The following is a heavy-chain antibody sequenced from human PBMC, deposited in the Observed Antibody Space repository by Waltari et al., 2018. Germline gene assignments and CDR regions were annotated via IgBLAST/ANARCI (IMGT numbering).Heavy chain of an antibody. J-gene: IGHJ4*02. CDR3: ASSQLWNGYSLGFDY. D-gene: IGHD3-3*01. CDR2: IKQDGSTK. CDR1: GFTFSSYW. V-gene: IGHV3-7*01. Sequence: EVQLVESGGGLVQPGGSLRLSCVASGFTFSSYWMSWVRQAPGKGPDVVANIKQDGSTKDYVESVKGRFTSSRDNDKNSLYLQMNSLRAEDTAVYYCASSQLWNGYSLGFDYWGQGSLVTVSS.